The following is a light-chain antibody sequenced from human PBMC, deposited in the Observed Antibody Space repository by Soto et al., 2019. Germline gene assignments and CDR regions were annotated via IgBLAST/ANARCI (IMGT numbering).Light chain of an antibody. CDR1: SSNIGINY. CDR3: AAWDDSLSSPV. Sequence: QSVLTQPPSASGTPGQRGTISCSGSSSNIGINYVYWYQQLPGTAPKLLIYRNNQRPSGVPDRFPGSKSGTSASLAISGLRSEDEADYYCAAWDDSLSSPVFGGGT. J-gene: IGLJ3*02. CDR2: RNN. V-gene: IGLV1-47*01.